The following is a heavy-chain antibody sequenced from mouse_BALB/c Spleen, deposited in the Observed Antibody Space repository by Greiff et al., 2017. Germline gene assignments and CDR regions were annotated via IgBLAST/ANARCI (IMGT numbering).Heavy chain of an antibody. CDR3: ARSRNLLDY. D-gene: IGHD5-1*01. Sequence: QVQLQQSGAELAKPGASVKMSCKASGYTFTSYWMHWVKQRPGQGLEWIGYINPSTGYTEYNQKFKDKATLTADKSSSTAYMQLSSLTSEDSAVYYCARSRNLLDYWGQGTSVTVSS. J-gene: IGHJ4*01. CDR1: GYTFTSYW. CDR2: INPSTGYT. V-gene: IGHV1-7*01.